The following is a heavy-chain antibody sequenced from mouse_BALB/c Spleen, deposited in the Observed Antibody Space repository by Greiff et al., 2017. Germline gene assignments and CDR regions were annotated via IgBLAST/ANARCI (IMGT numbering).Heavy chain of an antibody. Sequence: EVKLVESGGGLVQPGGSRKLSCAASAFTFSDYGMAWVRQAPGKGPEWVAFISNLAYSIYYADTVTGRFTISRENAKNTLYLEMSSLRSEDTAMYYCARGFDYWGQGTTLTVSS. CDR3: ARGFDY. J-gene: IGHJ2*01. V-gene: IGHV5-15*02. CDR1: AFTFSDYG. CDR2: ISNLAYSI.